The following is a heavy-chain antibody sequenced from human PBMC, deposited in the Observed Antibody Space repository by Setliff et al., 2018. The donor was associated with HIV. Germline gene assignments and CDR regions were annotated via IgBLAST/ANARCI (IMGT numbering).Heavy chain of an antibody. CDR3: ARIPNHSSGFDI. J-gene: IGHJ3*02. Sequence: SVKVSCKASGGTFRSHEISWVRQAPGQGLEWMGGIVPILNTGNYAPKFQGRVTITADESTTTAYMELSSLRSEDTAVYYCARIPNHSSGFDIWGQGTVVTVSS. CDR1: GGTFRSHE. CDR2: IVPILNTG. D-gene: IGHD3-22*01. V-gene: IGHV1-69*13.